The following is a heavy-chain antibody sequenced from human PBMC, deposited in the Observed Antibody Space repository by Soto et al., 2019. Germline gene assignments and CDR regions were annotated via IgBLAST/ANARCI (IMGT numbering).Heavy chain of an antibody. CDR2: ISWHSGTI. Sequence: LRLSCAASGFTFRNYAMHWVRRAPGKGLEWVSGISWHSGTIGYADSVRGRFTISRDNAKNSLYLQMNSLRPEDTALYYCVKEKLYSNYEYYFDYWGQGTLVTVSS. CDR3: VKEKLYSNYEYYFDY. CDR1: GFTFRNYA. D-gene: IGHD4-4*01. J-gene: IGHJ4*02. V-gene: IGHV3-9*01.